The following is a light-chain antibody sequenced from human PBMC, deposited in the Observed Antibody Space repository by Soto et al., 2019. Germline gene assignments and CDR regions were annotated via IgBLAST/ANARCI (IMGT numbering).Light chain of an antibody. V-gene: IGLV2-11*01. CDR1: SSDVGGYNY. Sequence: QSVLTQPRSVSGSPGQSVTISCTGTSSDVGGYNYVSWYQQHPGKAPKLMIYDVSKRPSGVPDRFSGSKSVNTASLTISGLQAEDEADYSCCSYAGSYTVVFGTGTKLTVL. CDR2: DVS. CDR3: CSYAGSYTVV. J-gene: IGLJ1*01.